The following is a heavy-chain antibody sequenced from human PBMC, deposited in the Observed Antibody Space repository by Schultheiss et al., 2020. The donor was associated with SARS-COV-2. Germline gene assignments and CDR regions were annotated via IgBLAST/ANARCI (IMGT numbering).Heavy chain of an antibody. CDR1: GGSISSYY. Sequence: SETLSLTCAVYGGSISSYYWSWIRQPPGKGLEWIGYIYYSGSTYYNPSLKSRVTISVDTSKNQFSLKLSSVTAADTAVYYCARPDWGSSPHRYFQHWGQGTLVTVSS. J-gene: IGHJ1*01. CDR3: ARPDWGSSPHRYFQH. D-gene: IGHD6-13*01. V-gene: IGHV4-59*12. CDR2: IYYSGST.